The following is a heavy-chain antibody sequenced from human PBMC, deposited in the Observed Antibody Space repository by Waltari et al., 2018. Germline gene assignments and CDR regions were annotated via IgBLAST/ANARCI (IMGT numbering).Heavy chain of an antibody. Sequence: QLQLQESGPGLVKPSETLSLTCTVSGGSISSSSYYWGWIRQPPGQGLEWIGSICYSGRTYYSPSLKSRFTILVDTSKNQFSTKVSSVTAADTAVYYCAGLFYYDRPYWGQGTLVTVSS. V-gene: IGHV4-39*01. CDR3: AGLFYYDRPY. D-gene: IGHD3-16*01. CDR2: ICYSGRT. CDR1: GGSISSSSYY. J-gene: IGHJ4*02.